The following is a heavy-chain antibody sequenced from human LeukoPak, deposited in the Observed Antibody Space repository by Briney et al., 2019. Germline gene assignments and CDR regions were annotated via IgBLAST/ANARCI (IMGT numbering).Heavy chain of an antibody. CDR3: ARDAVSTTTAGGIDY. Sequence: ASVKVSCKXSGYTFTNNGISWVRQAPRQGLEWMGWISAYSGYTHYSQKIQGRVTVTTEASTSTAYMELRSLTSYDTAVYYCARDAVSTTTAGGIDYWGQGTLVTVSS. J-gene: IGHJ4*02. V-gene: IGHV1-18*01. CDR1: GYTFTNNG. D-gene: IGHD5/OR15-5a*01. CDR2: ISAYSGYT.